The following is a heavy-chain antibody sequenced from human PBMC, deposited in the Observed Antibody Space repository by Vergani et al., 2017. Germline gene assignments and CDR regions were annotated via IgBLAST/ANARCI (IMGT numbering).Heavy chain of an antibody. D-gene: IGHD1-26*01. CDR3: ARGEWELTYWYFDL. CDR1: GGSISSYY. Sequence: QVQLQESGPGLVKPSETLSLTCTVSGGSISSYYWSWIRQPPGKGLEWIGYIYYSGSTNYNPSLKSRVTISVDTSKNQFSLKLRSVTAADTAVYYCARGEWELTYWYFDLWGRGTLVTVSS. J-gene: IGHJ2*01. CDR2: IYYSGST. V-gene: IGHV4-59*01.